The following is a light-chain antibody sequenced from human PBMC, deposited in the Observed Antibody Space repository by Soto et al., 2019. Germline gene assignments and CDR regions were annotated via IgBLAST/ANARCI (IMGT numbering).Light chain of an antibody. V-gene: IGLV2-11*01. J-gene: IGLJ3*02. CDR1: SSDLGGYNF. CDR3: CSYAGSYTWV. CDR2: DVS. Sequence: QSALTQTRSVSGSPGQSVTISCTGTSSDLGGYNFVSWYQHHPGKAPKLMIYDVSKRPSGVPDRFSGSKSGNTASLTISGLQAEDEADYYCCSYAGSYTWVFGGGTKLTVL.